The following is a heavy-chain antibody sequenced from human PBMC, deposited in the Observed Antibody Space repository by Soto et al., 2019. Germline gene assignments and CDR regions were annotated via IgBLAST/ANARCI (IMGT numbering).Heavy chain of an antibody. CDR2: ISGDTTNI. Sequence: GGSLRLSCTAPGFTFRNYAMTWVRQAPGKGLEWVSTISGDTTNIYYPDSAKGRFTISRDNSKNTLYLHINSLRAEDTAIYYCAKRGSLPTALYYFDFWGQGTLVTVSS. J-gene: IGHJ4*02. D-gene: IGHD2-2*01. CDR1: GFTFRNYA. V-gene: IGHV3-23*01. CDR3: AKRGSLPTALYYFDF.